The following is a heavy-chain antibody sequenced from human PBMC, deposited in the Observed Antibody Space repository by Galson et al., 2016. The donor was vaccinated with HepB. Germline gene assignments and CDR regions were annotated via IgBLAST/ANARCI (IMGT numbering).Heavy chain of an antibody. J-gene: IGHJ5*02. CDR1: GSSISSYY. V-gene: IGHV4-59*12. D-gene: IGHD3-16*01. Sequence: SETLSLTCTVSGSSISSYYWSWIRQPPGKGLEWIGYIYYSGSTKSTKYNPSLKSRVTMSVDTSRNQFSLQLKSVTPEDAALYWCVRETTSRGLNNWFDPWGQGTLVTVSS. CDR2: IYYSGSTKST. CDR3: VRETTSRGLNNWFDP.